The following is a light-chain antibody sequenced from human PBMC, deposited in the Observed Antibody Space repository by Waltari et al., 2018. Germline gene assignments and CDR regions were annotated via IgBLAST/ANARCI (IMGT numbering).Light chain of an antibody. J-gene: IGKJ1*01. CDR2: KAS. CDR1: RGISRW. Sequence: DIQMTQSPSTLSASIGDTVTITCRASRGISRWLAWYQQKPGKAPNLLISKASTLERWVPSRFNGSGSGTQFSLTLSSLQPDDFATYYCQQYKTYSPWAFGQGTKVEIK. CDR3: QQYKTYSPWA. V-gene: IGKV1-5*03.